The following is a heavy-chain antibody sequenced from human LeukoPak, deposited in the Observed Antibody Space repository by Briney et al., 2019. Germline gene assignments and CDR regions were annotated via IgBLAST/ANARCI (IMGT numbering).Heavy chain of an antibody. CDR1: GGSISSYY. CDR2: IYYSGST. V-gene: IGHV4-59*01. D-gene: IGHD3-9*01. CDR3: ARDIPTGYHDY. Sequence: SETLSLTCTVSGGSISSYYWSWIRQPPGKELEWIGYIYYSGSTNYDPSLKSRVTISVDTSKNQFSLKLSSVTAADTAMYYCARDIPTGYHDYWGQGTLVTVSS. J-gene: IGHJ4*02.